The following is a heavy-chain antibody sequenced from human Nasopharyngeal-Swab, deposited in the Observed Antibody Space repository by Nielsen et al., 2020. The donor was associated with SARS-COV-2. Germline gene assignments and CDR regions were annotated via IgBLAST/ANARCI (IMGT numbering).Heavy chain of an antibody. Sequence: ESLKISCAVYGGSFSGYYWSWIRQPPGKGLEWIGEINHSGSTNYNPSLKSRVTISVDTSKNQFSLKLSSVTAADTAVYYCARGLTAMVFGDGGYSYGFPLFDYWGQGTLVTVSS. J-gene: IGHJ4*02. CDR1: GGSFSGYY. CDR3: ARGLTAMVFGDGGYSYGFPLFDY. V-gene: IGHV4-34*01. CDR2: INHSGST. D-gene: IGHD5-18*01.